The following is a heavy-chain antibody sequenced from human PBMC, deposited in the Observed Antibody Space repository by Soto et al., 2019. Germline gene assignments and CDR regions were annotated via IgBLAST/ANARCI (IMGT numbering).Heavy chain of an antibody. CDR2: ISGSGGAT. CDR1: GFGLSSYA. Sequence: PGGSLRLSCAASGFGLSSYAVSWVRQAPGKGLEWVSVISGSGGATYYADSVKGRFTISRDNSKNTLYLQMNSVRAEDTAVYYCAKSTWDDLPPSFRGQGTLVTVSS. D-gene: IGHD1-26*01. J-gene: IGHJ4*02. CDR3: AKSTWDDLPPSF. V-gene: IGHV3-23*01.